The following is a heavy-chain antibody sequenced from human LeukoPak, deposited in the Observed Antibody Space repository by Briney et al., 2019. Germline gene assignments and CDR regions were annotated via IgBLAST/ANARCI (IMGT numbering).Heavy chain of an antibody. D-gene: IGHD2-15*01. V-gene: IGHV3-9*01. J-gene: IGHJ3*01. CDR1: GVTFDDYA. CDR2: ISWNSGSI. CDR3: AKGASLVYRCSGGSCYPFDL. Sequence: GGSLRLSCAASGVTFDDYAMHWVRQAPGKGLEWVSGISWNSGSIGYADSVKGRFTISRDNAKDSLYMHMNSLRAEDTALYYCAKGASLVYRCSGGSCYPFDLWRQGTMVTVPS.